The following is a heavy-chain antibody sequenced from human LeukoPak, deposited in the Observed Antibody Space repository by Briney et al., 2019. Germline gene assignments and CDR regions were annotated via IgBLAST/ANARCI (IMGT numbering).Heavy chain of an antibody. CDR3: ARGPSGYHNT. CDR2: SGGST. J-gene: IGHJ4*02. CDR1: GFTFSNFV. D-gene: IGHD5-12*01. V-gene: IGHV3-66*01. Sequence: GGSLRLSCAASGFTFSNFVMTWVRQAPGKGLEWVSLSGGSTYYADSVKGRFTISRDNSKNTLYLQMNSLRAEDTAVYYCARGPSGYHNTGGQGTLVTVSS.